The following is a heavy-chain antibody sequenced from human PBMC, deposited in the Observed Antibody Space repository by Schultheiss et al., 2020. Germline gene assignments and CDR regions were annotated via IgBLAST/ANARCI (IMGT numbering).Heavy chain of an antibody. J-gene: IGHJ4*02. CDR3: ARVDSSGWYVY. V-gene: IGHV4-59*12. Sequence: SQTLSLTCTVSGGSISSYYWSWIRQPPGKGLEWIGYIYYSGSTYYNPSLKSRVTISVDTSKNQFSLKLSSVTAADTAVYYCARVDSSGWYVYWGQGTLVTGSS. CDR2: IYYSGST. D-gene: IGHD6-19*01. CDR1: GGSISSYY.